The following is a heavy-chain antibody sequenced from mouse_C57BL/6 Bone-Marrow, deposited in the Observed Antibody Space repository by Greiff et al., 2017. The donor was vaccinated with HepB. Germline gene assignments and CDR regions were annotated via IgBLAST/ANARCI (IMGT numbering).Heavy chain of an antibody. Sequence: EVKVVESGEGLVKPGGSLKLSCAASGFTFSSYAMSWVRQTPEKRLEWVAYISSGGDYIYYADTVKGRFTISRDNARNTLYLQMSSLKSEDTAMYYCTRDRPITTVVATGYFDVWGTGTTVTVSS. CDR1: GFTFSSYA. V-gene: IGHV5-9-1*02. CDR2: ISSGGDYI. J-gene: IGHJ1*03. D-gene: IGHD1-1*01. CDR3: TRDRPITTVVATGYFDV.